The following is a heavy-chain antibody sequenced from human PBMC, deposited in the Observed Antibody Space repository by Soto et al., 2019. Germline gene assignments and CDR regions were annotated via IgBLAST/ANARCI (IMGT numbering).Heavy chain of an antibody. D-gene: IGHD1-1*01. V-gene: IGHV3-30-3*01. CDR1: GFTFSSYA. CDR2: ISYDGSNK. Sequence: PGGSLRLSCAASGFTFSSYAMHWVRQAPGKGLEWVAVISYDGSNKYYADSVKGRFTISRDNSKNTLYLQMSSLRSEDAAVYYCARGWNDFPHWGQGTLVTVSS. J-gene: IGHJ1*01. CDR3: ARGWNDFPH.